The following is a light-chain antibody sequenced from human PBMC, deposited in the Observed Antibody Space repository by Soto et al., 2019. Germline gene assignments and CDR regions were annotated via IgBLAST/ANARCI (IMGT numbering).Light chain of an antibody. CDR3: QQYRRFSWT. V-gene: IGKV1-5*03. J-gene: IGKJ1*01. Sequence: DIQMTQSPSTLSASVGDRVTITCRASQSIDKWLAWYQQKPGKAPKLLIYKASILQSGVPSRFSGTGSGTESTLTISSLQPDDVGSYFCQQYRRFSWTFGQGTKVEIK. CDR1: QSIDKW. CDR2: KAS.